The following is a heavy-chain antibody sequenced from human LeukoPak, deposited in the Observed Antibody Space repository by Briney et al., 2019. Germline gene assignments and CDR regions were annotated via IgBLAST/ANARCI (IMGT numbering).Heavy chain of an antibody. CDR1: GYTLTELS. CDR3: ATAGYYDSSGYYSLYFDY. CDR2: FDPEDGET. D-gene: IGHD3-22*01. J-gene: IGHJ4*02. Sequence: WASVTVSCKVSGYTLTELSMHWVRQAPGKGLEWMGGFDPEDGETIYAQKFQGRVTMTEDTSTDTAYMELSNLRSEDTAVYYCATAGYYDSSGYYSLYFDYWGQGTLVTVSS. V-gene: IGHV1-24*01.